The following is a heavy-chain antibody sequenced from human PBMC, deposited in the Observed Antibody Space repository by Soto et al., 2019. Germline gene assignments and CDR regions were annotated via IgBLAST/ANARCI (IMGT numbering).Heavy chain of an antibody. D-gene: IGHD3-10*01. Sequence: SETLSLTCTVSGGSISSYYWSWIRQPPGKGLEWIGYIYHSGSTYYNPSLKSRVTISVDRSKNQFSLKLSSVTAADTAVYYCARERRITMVRGVIGWFDPWGQGTLVTVSS. J-gene: IGHJ5*02. CDR1: GGSISSYY. CDR2: IYHSGST. V-gene: IGHV4-59*12. CDR3: ARERRITMVRGVIGWFDP.